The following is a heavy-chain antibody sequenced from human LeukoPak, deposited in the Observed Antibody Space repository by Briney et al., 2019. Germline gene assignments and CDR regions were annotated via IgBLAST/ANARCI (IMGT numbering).Heavy chain of an antibody. CDR2: ISAYNGNT. CDR3: ARGSWHLPFDY. CDR1: GYTFTGFY. J-gene: IGHJ4*02. D-gene: IGHD6-13*01. V-gene: IGHV1-18*01. Sequence: ASVKVSCKASGYTFTGFYIHWVRQAPGQGLEWMGWISAYNGNTNYAQKLQGRVTMTTDTSTSTAYMELRSLRSDDTAVYYCARGSWHLPFDYWGQGTLVTVSS.